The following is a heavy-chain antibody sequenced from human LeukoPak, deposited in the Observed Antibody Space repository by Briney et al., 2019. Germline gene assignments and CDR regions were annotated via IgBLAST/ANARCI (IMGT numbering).Heavy chain of an antibody. CDR2: IYPGDSDT. CDR3: ARHHDYGDYGCFDY. J-gene: IGHJ4*02. Sequence: GESLKISCKGSGFSFTSYWIGWVRQMPGKGLEWMGIIYPGDSDTRYSPSFQGQVTISADKSIRTAYLQWSSLKASDTAIYYCARHHDYGDYGCFDYWGQGTLVTVSS. D-gene: IGHD4-17*01. V-gene: IGHV5-51*01. CDR1: GFSFTSYW.